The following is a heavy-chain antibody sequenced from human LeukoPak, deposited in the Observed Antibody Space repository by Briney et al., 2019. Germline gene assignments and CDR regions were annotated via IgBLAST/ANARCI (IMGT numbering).Heavy chain of an antibody. CDR2: IDGNPDKL. CDR3: VRAYYRGYSDDFDS. V-gene: IGHV3-11*01. J-gene: IGHJ4*02. CDR1: GFTFSDYY. Sequence: PGGSLRLPCTTSGFTFSDYYMSWVRQAPGKGLEWLSYIDGNPDKLYYAESVRGRFTISRDNAKNSLYLQMNSLRGEGTAVYYCVRAYYRGYSDDFDSWGQGTLVTVSS. D-gene: IGHD3-10*01.